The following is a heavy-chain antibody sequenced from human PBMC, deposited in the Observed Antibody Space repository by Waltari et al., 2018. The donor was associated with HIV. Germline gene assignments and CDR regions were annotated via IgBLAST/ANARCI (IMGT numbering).Heavy chain of an antibody. CDR1: GGSISSYY. V-gene: IGHV4-59*01. CDR3: ARVSVIASFFDY. D-gene: IGHD3-22*01. J-gene: IGHJ4*02. Sequence: QVQLQESGPGLVKPSATLSLTCTVSGGSISSYYWSWIRQPPGKGLEWIGYIYYSGSTNYNPSLKSRVTISVDTSKNQFSLKLSSVTAADTAVYYCARVSVIASFFDYWGQGTLVTVSS. CDR2: IYYSGST.